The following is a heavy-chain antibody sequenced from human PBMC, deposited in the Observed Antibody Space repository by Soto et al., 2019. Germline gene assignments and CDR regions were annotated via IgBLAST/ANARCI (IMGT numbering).Heavy chain of an antibody. J-gene: IGHJ4*02. CDR2: IYSGGYT. V-gene: IGHV3-53*01. D-gene: IGHD3-10*01. CDR1: GFTVSNNY. CDR3: ATHPGGGGY. Sequence: EVQLVESGGGLIQPGGSLRLSCAVSGFTVSNNYMSWVRQAPGKGLEGVSVIYSGGYTAYGDSVKGRFTISRDNSKNPLSLKMNARGPAARALYYCATHPGGGGYWGQGTLVTVSS.